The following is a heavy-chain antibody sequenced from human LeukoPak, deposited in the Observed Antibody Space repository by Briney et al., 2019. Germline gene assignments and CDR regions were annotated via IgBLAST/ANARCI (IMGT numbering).Heavy chain of an antibody. V-gene: IGHV4-59*08. D-gene: IGHD3-10*01. Sequence: PSETLSLTCTVSGGSISSYYWSWIRQPPGKGREWIGYIYYSGSTNYNPSLKSRVTISVDTSKNQLSLKLSSVTAEDTAVYYCARRVFRYYGSGFDIWGQGTMVTVSS. J-gene: IGHJ3*02. CDR1: GGSISSYY. CDR2: IYYSGST. CDR3: ARRVFRYYGSGFDI.